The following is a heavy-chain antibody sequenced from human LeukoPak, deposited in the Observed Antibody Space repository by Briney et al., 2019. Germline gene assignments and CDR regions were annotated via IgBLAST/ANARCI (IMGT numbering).Heavy chain of an antibody. V-gene: IGHV4-39*07. Sequence: SETLSLTCTVSGGSISSSSYYWGWLRQPPGTGLEWIGSIYYSGSTYYNPSLRSRVTISVDTSKNQFSLKLSSVTAADTAVYYCARSRGYCSSASCYERYYYYMDVWGKGTTVTISS. CDR1: GGSISSSSYY. J-gene: IGHJ6*03. CDR3: ARSRGYCSSASCYERYYYYMDV. D-gene: IGHD2-2*01. CDR2: IYYSGST.